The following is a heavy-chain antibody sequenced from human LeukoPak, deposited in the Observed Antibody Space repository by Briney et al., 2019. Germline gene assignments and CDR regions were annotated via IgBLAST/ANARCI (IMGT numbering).Heavy chain of an antibody. V-gene: IGHV4-34*01. Sequence: SETLSLTCAVYGGSFSGYYWSWIRQPPGKGLEWIGEINHSGSTNYNPSLKSRVTISVDTSKNQFSLKLSSVTAADTAVYYCARHSRSGYSGYENAFDIRGQGTMVTVSS. CDR3: ARHSRSGYSGYENAFDI. CDR2: INHSGST. D-gene: IGHD5-12*01. J-gene: IGHJ3*02. CDR1: GGSFSGYY.